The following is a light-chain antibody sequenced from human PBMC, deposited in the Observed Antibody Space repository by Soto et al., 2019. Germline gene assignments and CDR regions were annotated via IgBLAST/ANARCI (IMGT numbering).Light chain of an antibody. Sequence: EIVLTQSPGTLSMSPGQRATVSCRASQSVGTYLAWYQQKPGQPPRLLISVASSRATGIPDRFSGSGSGTEFTLTISRVEPEDFAVYYCQQYLAPHPFTFGQGTRLDIK. CDR1: QSVGTY. CDR2: VAS. J-gene: IGKJ5*01. V-gene: IGKV3-20*01. CDR3: QQYLAPHPFT.